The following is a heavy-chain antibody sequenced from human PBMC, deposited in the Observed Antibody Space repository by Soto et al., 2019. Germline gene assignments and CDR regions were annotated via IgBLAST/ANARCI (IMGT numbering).Heavy chain of an antibody. Sequence: QLQLQESGPGLVKPSETLSLTCTVSGGSISSSSYYWGWIRQPPGKGLEWIGSIYYSGSTYYNPYLKSGVTISVDTSKTKYSLKLSSVTAADTAVYYGASITAIVPHFDYWGQGTLVTVSS. CDR2: IYYSGST. CDR1: GGSISSSSYY. J-gene: IGHJ4*02. D-gene: IGHD5-18*01. CDR3: ASITAIVPHFDY. V-gene: IGHV4-39*01.